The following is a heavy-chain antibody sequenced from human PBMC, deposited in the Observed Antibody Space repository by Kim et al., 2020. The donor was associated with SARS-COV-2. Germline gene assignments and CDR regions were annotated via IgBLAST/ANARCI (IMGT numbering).Heavy chain of an antibody. J-gene: IGHJ4*02. D-gene: IGHD6-13*01. V-gene: IGHV3-23*03. Sequence: AVSVTGRFTISRDNAKNTLYLQMNSLEAEDTAVYYCAKESYSSSWSYFDYWGQGTLVTVSS. CDR3: AKESYSSSWSYFDY.